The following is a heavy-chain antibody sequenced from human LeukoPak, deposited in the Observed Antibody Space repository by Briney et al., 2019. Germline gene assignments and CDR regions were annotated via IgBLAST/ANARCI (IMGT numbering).Heavy chain of an antibody. Sequence: PSETLSLTCTVSGGSIGGGVYYWSWIRQHPGKGLEWIGYIYHSGSAYYNPSLNSRLTMSVDTPKNQLSLKVNSVTTADTAVYYCARDGGGGSGSYARYLDSWGQGILVTVSS. V-gene: IGHV4-31*03. J-gene: IGHJ4*02. D-gene: IGHD3-10*01. CDR3: ARDGGGGSGSYARYLDS. CDR2: IYHSGSA. CDR1: GGSIGGGVYY.